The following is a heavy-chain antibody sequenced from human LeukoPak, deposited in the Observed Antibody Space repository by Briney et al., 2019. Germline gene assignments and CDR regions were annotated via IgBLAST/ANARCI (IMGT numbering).Heavy chain of an antibody. D-gene: IGHD1-7*01. J-gene: IGHJ4*02. CDR1: VGSFSGYY. CDR2: INHSGNT. Sequence: KPSETLSLTCAVYVGSFSGYYWSWIRQPPGKGLEWIGEINHSGNTNYNPSLKSRVSMSVVTSKNQFSLKLTSVTAADTAVYYCARENWNYGEDFWGQGALVTVSS. CDR3: ARENWNYGEDF. V-gene: IGHV4-34*01.